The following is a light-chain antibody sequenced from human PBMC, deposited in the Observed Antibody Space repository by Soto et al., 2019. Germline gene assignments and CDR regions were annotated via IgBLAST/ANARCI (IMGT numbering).Light chain of an antibody. Sequence: EIVVSQSPDSLAVSLGERATINSKSSQSVLYTANNKSYLAWYQQKPRQPPKLLIYGASTRESGVPDRFSGTRSGTDFTLTISSLQPEDFAAYYCQQANSYPWTFGQGTKVDI. CDR2: GAS. V-gene: IGKV4-1*01. CDR3: QQANSYPWT. J-gene: IGKJ1*01. CDR1: QSVLYTANNKSY.